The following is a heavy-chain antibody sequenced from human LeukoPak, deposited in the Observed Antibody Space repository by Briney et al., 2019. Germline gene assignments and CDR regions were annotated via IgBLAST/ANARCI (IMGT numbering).Heavy chain of an antibody. CDR1: GGSISRDY. CDR2: IYYTGST. D-gene: IGHD4-17*01. V-gene: IGHV4-59*01. CDR3: ARDEYGDFQGFDF. J-gene: IGHJ4*02. Sequence: PSETLSLTCTVSGGSISRDYWSWIRQPPGKGLEWIGYIYYTGSTNYNPSLKSRVTISVDTSKNQFSLKLSSVTAADTAVYYCARDEYGDFQGFDFWGQGTRVTVSS.